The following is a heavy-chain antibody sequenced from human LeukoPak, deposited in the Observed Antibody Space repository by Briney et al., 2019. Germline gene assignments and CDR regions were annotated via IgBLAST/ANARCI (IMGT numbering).Heavy chain of an antibody. D-gene: IGHD2-15*01. Sequence: GESLEISCKGSGYSFTSYWIGWVRQMPGKGLEWMGIIYPGDSDTRYSPSFQGQVTISADKSISTAYLQWSSLKASDTAMYYCARQYCSGGSCYSKTYYFDYWGQGTLVTVSS. CDR3: ARQYCSGGSCYSKTYYFDY. J-gene: IGHJ4*02. CDR2: IYPGDSDT. V-gene: IGHV5-51*01. CDR1: GYSFTSYW.